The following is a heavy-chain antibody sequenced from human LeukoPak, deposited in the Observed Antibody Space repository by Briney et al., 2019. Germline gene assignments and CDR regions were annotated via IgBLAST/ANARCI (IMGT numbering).Heavy chain of an antibody. Sequence: GGSLRLSCAAPGFTFSSYAMSWVRQAPGKGLEWVSAISGNGGYTYYADSVKGRFTISRDNSKNTLYLQMNSLRAEDTAVYYCARASGSYFHFDYWGQGTLVTVSS. CDR1: GFTFSSYA. CDR3: ARASGSYFHFDY. V-gene: IGHV3-23*01. CDR2: ISGNGGYT. J-gene: IGHJ4*02. D-gene: IGHD1-26*01.